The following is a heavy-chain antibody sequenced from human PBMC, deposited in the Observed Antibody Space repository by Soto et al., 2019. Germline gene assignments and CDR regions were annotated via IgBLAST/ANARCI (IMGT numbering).Heavy chain of an antibody. D-gene: IGHD5-12*01. CDR3: ARVEMATNSNWFDP. CDR1: GGTFSSYT. V-gene: IGHV1-69*02. Sequence: GASVKVSCKASGGTFSSYTISWVRQAPGQGLEWMGRIIPILGIANYAQKFQGRVTITADKTTSTAYMELSSLRSEDTAVYYCARVEMATNSNWFDPWGQRTLVTVSS. J-gene: IGHJ5*02. CDR2: IIPILGIA.